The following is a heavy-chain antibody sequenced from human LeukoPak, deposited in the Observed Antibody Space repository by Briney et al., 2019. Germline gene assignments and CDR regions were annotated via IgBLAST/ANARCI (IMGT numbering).Heavy chain of an antibody. V-gene: IGHV3-7*01. D-gene: IGHD1-26*01. Sequence: PGGSLRLSCAASGFTFSSYAMHWVRQAPGKGLEWVANIKQDGSEKYYVDSVKGRFTISRDNAKNSLYLQMNSLRAEDTAVYYCARDLVVGAPDAFDIWGQGTMVTVSS. CDR3: ARDLVVGAPDAFDI. J-gene: IGHJ3*02. CDR2: IKQDGSEK. CDR1: GFTFSSYA.